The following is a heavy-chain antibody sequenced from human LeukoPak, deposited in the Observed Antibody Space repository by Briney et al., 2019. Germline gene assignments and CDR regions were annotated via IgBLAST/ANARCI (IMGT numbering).Heavy chain of an antibody. Sequence: GTSLRLSCVTSGLTFTNHGFHWLRQAADKGLEWVAFVRNDGFDTYHSNSVKGRFSISRDDSKNTVYLQMNSQRDEDTALYDCARDRGKDYFGDWGQGTQVTVSS. CDR1: GLTFTNHG. V-gene: IGHV3-33*01. CDR3: ARDRGKDYFGD. D-gene: IGHD4-23*01. CDR2: VRNDGFDT. J-gene: IGHJ4*02.